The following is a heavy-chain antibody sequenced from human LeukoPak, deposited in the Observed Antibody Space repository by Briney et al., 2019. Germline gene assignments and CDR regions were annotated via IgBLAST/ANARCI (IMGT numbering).Heavy chain of an antibody. D-gene: IGHD3-22*01. CDR2: ISGYNGNT. V-gene: IGHV1-18*01. CDR3: ARSTFYYDSSVYCDY. J-gene: IGHJ4*02. Sequence: GASVKVSCKASGYTFTNYGIDWVRQAPGQGLEWMGWISGYNGNTNYAQKLQGRVTMTTDTSTTTAYMELRSLRSDDTAVYYCARSTFYYDSSVYCDYWAQGTRSPSPQ. CDR1: GYTFTNYG.